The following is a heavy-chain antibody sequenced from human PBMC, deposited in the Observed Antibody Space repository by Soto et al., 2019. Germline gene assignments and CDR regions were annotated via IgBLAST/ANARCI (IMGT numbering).Heavy chain of an antibody. V-gene: IGHV3-7*01. CDR1: GFTFSSYW. CDR2: IKQDGSEK. Sequence: GSLRLSCAASGFTFSSYWMSWVRQAPGKGLEWVANIKQDGSEKYYVDSVKGRFTISRDNAKNSLYLQMNSLRAEDTAVHYCARTVPQSDFWSGYSNNAYYFDYWGQGTLVTVSS. J-gene: IGHJ4*02. D-gene: IGHD3-3*01. CDR3: ARTVPQSDFWSGYSNNAYYFDY.